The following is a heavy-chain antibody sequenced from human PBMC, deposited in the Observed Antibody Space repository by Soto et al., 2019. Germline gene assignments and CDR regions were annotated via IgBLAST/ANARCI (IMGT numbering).Heavy chain of an antibody. D-gene: IGHD3-3*01. CDR2: IYYSGST. Sequence: SETLSLTCTVSGGSISSSSYYWGWIRQPPGKGLEWIGSIYYSGSTYYNPSLKSRVTISVDTSKNQFSLKLSSVTAADTAVYYCARLLRNVLRFLFWGQGTLVTVSS. V-gene: IGHV4-39*01. CDR3: ARLLRNVLRFLF. CDR1: GGSISSSSYY. J-gene: IGHJ4*02.